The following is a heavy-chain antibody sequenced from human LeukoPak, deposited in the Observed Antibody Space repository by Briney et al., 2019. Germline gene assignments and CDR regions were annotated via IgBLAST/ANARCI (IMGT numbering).Heavy chain of an antibody. CDR2: INPSGGTT. CDR1: GYIFTSYN. J-gene: IGHJ4*02. Sequence: ASVKVSCKASGYIFTSYNIYWVRQAPGQGLEWMGIINPSGGTTNYAQKFKGRVTMTRDTSTSTVYMELSSLRSEDTAAYYCARFAVHRRLTVAGQFGLDYWGQGTLVTVSS. D-gene: IGHD6-19*01. V-gene: IGHV1-46*01. CDR3: ARFAVHRRLTVAGQFGLDY.